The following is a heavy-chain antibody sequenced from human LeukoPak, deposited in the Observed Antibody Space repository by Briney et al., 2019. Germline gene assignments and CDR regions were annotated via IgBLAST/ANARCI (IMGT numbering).Heavy chain of an antibody. Sequence: GGSLRLSCAASGFTFGSYCMSWVRQAPGKGLEWVANIKQDGSEKYYVDSVRGRFTIPRDNAKNSLYLQMNSLRAEDTAVYYCARDLPYGDIFFDYWGQGTLVTVSS. D-gene: IGHD4-17*01. CDR1: GFTFGSYC. CDR2: IKQDGSEK. CDR3: ARDLPYGDIFFDY. V-gene: IGHV3-7*01. J-gene: IGHJ4*02.